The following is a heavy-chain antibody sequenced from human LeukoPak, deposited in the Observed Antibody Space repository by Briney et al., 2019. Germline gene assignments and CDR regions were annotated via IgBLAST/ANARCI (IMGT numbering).Heavy chain of an antibody. CDR1: GFTFDDYA. CDR3: AKDMARRGSSWNPQGNCYYYGMDV. D-gene: IGHD6-13*01. CDR2: ISWNSGSI. Sequence: GGSLRLSCAASGFTFDDYAMHWVRQAPGKGLEWVSGISWNSGSIGYADSVKGRFNISRDNAKNSLYLQMNSLRAEDTALYYCAKDMARRGSSWNPQGNCYYYGMDVWGQGTTVTVSS. J-gene: IGHJ6*02. V-gene: IGHV3-9*01.